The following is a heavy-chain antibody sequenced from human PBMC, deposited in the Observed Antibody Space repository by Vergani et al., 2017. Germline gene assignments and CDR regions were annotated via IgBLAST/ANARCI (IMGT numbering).Heavy chain of an antibody. D-gene: IGHD3-10*01. Sequence: QVQLVESGGGLVKPGGSLRLSCAASGFTFSDYYMSWIRQAPGKGLEWVSYISSSGSTIYYADSVKGRFTISRDNAKNSLYLQMNSLRAEDTAVYYCARGIYYGSGSYYKLTSEYYYGMDFWGQGTTVTVSS. J-gene: IGHJ6*02. CDR3: ARGIYYGSGSYYKLTSEYYYGMDF. CDR1: GFTFSDYY. CDR2: ISSSGSTI. V-gene: IGHV3-11*01.